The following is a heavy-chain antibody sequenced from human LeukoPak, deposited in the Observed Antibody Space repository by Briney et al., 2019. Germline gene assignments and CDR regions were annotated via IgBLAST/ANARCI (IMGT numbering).Heavy chain of an antibody. CDR2: VKTKTDGGTT. CDR1: GFPFSSAW. CDR3: ANIFGGNSHRSDY. D-gene: IGHD4-23*01. J-gene: IGHJ4*02. V-gene: IGHV3-15*01. Sequence: PGGSLRFPCASLGFPFSSAWMSWVRQAPAQGLAWLGRVKTKTDGGTTDYAAPVKGRFTISRDDSKDTLYLQMNSLKSDDTAVYYCANIFGGNSHRSDYWGQGTLVTVSS.